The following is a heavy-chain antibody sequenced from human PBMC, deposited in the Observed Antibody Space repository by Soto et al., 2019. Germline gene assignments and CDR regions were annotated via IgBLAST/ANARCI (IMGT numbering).Heavy chain of an antibody. J-gene: IGHJ4*02. CDR2: ISSASGYI. CDR1: GFSFRNYA. D-gene: IGHD6-19*01. Sequence: EVQLLESGGGLVKPGGSLRLSCVASGFSFRNYAMNCVRQAPGKGLEWVSSISSASGYIFYGDSVKGRFTISRDNAENALDLHMSSLRTDDTGVYYCARASFASSGLSYWGQGAQVTVSS. CDR3: ARASFASSGLSY. V-gene: IGHV3-21*01.